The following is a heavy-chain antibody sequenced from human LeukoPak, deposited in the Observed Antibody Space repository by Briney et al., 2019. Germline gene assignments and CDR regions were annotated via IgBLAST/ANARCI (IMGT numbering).Heavy chain of an antibody. Sequence: PGGSLRLSCAASGFTFDDYAMHWVRQAPGKGLEWVSGISWSSGSIGYADSVKGRFTISRDNSKNTLYLQMNSLRAEDTAVYYCAKTPVPYSSGWYALDYWGQGTLVTVSS. V-gene: IGHV3-9*01. J-gene: IGHJ4*02. CDR1: GFTFDDYA. CDR3: AKTPVPYSSGWYALDY. D-gene: IGHD6-19*01. CDR2: ISWSSGSI.